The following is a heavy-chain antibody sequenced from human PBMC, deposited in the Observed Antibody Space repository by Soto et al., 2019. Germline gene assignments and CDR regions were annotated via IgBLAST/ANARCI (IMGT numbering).Heavy chain of an antibody. J-gene: IGHJ6*02. CDR2: IYPGDSDT. CDR3: ARFGYCSSTSCNRYYSYYGMDV. CDR1: RYSFTSYW. D-gene: IGHD2-2*03. Sequence: GESRKISCKGSRYSFTSYWIGWVRQMPGKGLEWMGIIYPGDSDTRYSPSFQGQVTISADKSISTAYLQWSSLKASDTAMYYCARFGYCSSTSCNRYYSYYGMDVWGQGTTV. V-gene: IGHV5-51*01.